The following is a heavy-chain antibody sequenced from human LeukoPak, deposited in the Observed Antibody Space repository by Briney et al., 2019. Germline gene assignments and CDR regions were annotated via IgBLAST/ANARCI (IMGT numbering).Heavy chain of an antibody. D-gene: IGHD7-27*01. CDR2: MSPNSGNT. CDR1: GYTFTSYD. J-gene: IGHJ4*02. Sequence: ASVKVSCKASGYTFTSYDIYWVRQATGQGLEWMGWMSPNSGNTGYAQKFQGRVTMTRNTAISTAYMELSSLRSEDTAVYYCVRTPPNWGADYWGQGTLVTVSS. CDR3: VRTPPNWGADY. V-gene: IGHV1-8*01.